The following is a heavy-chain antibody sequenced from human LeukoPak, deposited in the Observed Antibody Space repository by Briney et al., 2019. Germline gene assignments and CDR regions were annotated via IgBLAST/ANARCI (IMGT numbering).Heavy chain of an antibody. CDR2: IYTSGST. CDR1: GGSISSYY. CDR3: ARDLYGDYEEQWLDP. Sequence: SETLSLTCTVSGGSISSYYWSWIRQPAGKGLEWIGRIYTSGSTNYIPSLKSRVTMSVDTSMNQFSLKLSSVTAADTAVYYCARDLYGDYEEQWLDPWGQGTLVTVSS. D-gene: IGHD4-17*01. V-gene: IGHV4-4*07. J-gene: IGHJ5*02.